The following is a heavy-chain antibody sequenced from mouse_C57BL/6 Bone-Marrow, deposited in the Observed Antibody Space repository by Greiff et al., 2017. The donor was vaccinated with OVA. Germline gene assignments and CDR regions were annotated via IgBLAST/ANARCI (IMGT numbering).Heavy chain of an antibody. V-gene: IGHV1-22*01. CDR2: INPNNGGT. CDR1: GYTFTDYN. Sequence: VQLQQSGPELVKPGASVKMSCKASGYTFTDYNMHWVKQSHGKSLEWIGYINPNNGGTSSNQKFKGKATLTVNKSSSTAYMELRSLTSEDSAVYYCARNDGYYVHFDYWGQGTTLTVSS. D-gene: IGHD2-3*01. CDR3: ARNDGYYVHFDY. J-gene: IGHJ2*01.